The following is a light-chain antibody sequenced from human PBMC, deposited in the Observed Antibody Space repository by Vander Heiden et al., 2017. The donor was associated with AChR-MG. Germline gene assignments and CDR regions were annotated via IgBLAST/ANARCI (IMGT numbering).Light chain of an antibody. CDR1: QDISNY. V-gene: IGKV1-33*01. Sequence: DIQMTQSPSSLSASVGDRVTITCQASQDISNYLNWFQQKPGKAPKLLIYDASNLETGVPSRFSGSGSGTDFTFTINNLQPEDIATYYCQQDDILPWTFGQGTKVEI. J-gene: IGKJ1*01. CDR2: DAS. CDR3: QQDDILPWT.